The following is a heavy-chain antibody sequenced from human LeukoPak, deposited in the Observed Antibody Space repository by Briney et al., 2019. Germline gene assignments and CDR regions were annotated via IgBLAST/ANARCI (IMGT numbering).Heavy chain of an antibody. CDR1: GYTFTNYY. V-gene: IGHV1-46*01. D-gene: IGHD4-17*01. CDR3: ARDTRTMTAVTRGQHYYYGLDV. CDR2: INPSDGGT. J-gene: IGHJ6*02. Sequence: ASVRVSCKASGYTFTNYYLHWVRQAPGHGLEWMAIINPSDGGTYYEQKLQGSVTVTRDTSTGTVYMELSSLRSEDTAVYYCARDTRTMTAVTRGQHYYYGLDVWGQGTTVTVSS.